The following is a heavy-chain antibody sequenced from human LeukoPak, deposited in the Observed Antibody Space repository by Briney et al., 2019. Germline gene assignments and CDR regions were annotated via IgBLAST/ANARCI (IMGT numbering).Heavy chain of an antibody. V-gene: IGHV4-38-2*02. CDR1: GYSINSGYY. Sequence: PSETLSLTCTVSGYSINSGYYWGWIRQPPGKGLEWIGSIYRSGSTYYNPSLKSRVTISGDTSKNQFSLKLSSVTAADTAVYYCARNDYYDSSGTNWFDPWGQGTLVTVSS. D-gene: IGHD3-22*01. J-gene: IGHJ5*02. CDR3: ARNDYYDSSGTNWFDP. CDR2: IYRSGST.